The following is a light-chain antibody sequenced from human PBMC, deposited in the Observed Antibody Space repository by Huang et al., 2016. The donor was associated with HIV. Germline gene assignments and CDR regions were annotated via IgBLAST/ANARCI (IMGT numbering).Light chain of an antibody. Sequence: EIVMTQSPATLPVSPGERATLPCRASQSVSSNLAWYQQKHGQAPRLLLYGASTRVTGVPARFSGRGSGTEFTLTISSLQSEDFAVYYCQQYDNGPIAFGQGTRLEI. CDR2: GAS. J-gene: IGKJ5*01. CDR3: QQYDNGPIA. V-gene: IGKV3-15*01. CDR1: QSVSSN.